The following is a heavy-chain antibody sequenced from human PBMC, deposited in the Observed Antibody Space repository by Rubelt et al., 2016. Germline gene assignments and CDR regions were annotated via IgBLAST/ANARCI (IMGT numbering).Heavy chain of an antibody. Sequence: EVQLVESGGGLVKPGGSLRLSCAASGFTFSSYSMNWVRQAPGKGLEWVSSISSSSSYIYYADSVKGRFTISRDNAKNTLYLQMNSLRAEDTALYYCAKRDYYDRRGSYYLYYFDNWGQGTLVTVSS. CDR2: ISSSSSYI. CDR1: GFTFSSYS. V-gene: IGHV3-21*04. CDR3: AKRDYYDRRGSYYLYYFDN. J-gene: IGHJ4*02. D-gene: IGHD3-22*01.